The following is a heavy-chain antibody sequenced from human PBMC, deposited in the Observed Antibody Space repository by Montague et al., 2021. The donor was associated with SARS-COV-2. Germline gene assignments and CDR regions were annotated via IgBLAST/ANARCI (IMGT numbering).Heavy chain of an antibody. Sequence: SETLSLTCTVSGGSIRSYYWSWIRQPPGKGLEWIGYIYYSGSTNYNPSLKSRVTISVDTSKNQFSLKPSSVTAADTAVYYCARDSRTDFDWLFPDSGSYYYYMDVWGKGTTVTVSS. CDR2: IYYSGST. V-gene: IGHV4-59*01. D-gene: IGHD3-9*01. CDR1: GGSIRSYY. CDR3: ARDSRTDFDWLFPDSGSYYYYMDV. J-gene: IGHJ6*03.